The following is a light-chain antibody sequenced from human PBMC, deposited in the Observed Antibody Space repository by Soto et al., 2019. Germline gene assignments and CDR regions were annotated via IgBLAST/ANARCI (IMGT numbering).Light chain of an antibody. Sequence: VLTQSPATLSLSPGERATLSCRASQSVSNYLAWYQQRPGQAPRLLIYHASTRATGIPARFSGSGSGTDFTHTISSLLHEDLAVYYCQQRHQLRTFGGGTKVEN. CDR3: QQRHQLRT. J-gene: IGKJ4*01. CDR2: HAS. V-gene: IGKV3-11*01. CDR1: QSVSNY.